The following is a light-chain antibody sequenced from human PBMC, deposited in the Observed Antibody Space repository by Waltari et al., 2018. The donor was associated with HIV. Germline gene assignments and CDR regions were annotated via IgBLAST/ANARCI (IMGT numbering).Light chain of an antibody. Sequence: DIQMTQSPSTLSASVGDRITITCRASQSISHWLAWYQQKPGKAPKLLIYRASSLESGVPSRFIGSGSGTEFTLTISSLQPDDFATYYCQQYNSTFGQGTKLDIK. V-gene: IGKV1-5*03. CDR3: QQYNST. CDR2: RAS. CDR1: QSISHW. J-gene: IGKJ2*01.